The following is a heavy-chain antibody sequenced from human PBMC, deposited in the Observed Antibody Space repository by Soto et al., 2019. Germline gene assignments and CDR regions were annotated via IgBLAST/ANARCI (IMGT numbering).Heavy chain of an antibody. J-gene: IGHJ4*02. D-gene: IGHD6-19*01. V-gene: IGHV3-7*04. Sequence: EVQLVESGGGLVQPGGSLRLSCAASGFTFSSYWMSWVRQAPGKGLEWVANIKQDGSEKYYVDSVKGRFTISRDKAKNSLYLQMNSLRAGDTAVYYCARGRYSSGWYDYFDYWGQGSLVTVSS. CDR1: GFTFSSYW. CDR3: ARGRYSSGWYDYFDY. CDR2: IKQDGSEK.